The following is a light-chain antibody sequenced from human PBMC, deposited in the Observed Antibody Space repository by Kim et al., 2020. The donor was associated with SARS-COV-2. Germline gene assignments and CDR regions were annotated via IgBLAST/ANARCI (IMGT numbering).Light chain of an antibody. Sequence: SLAERATLSCRVSQTIRTTYLAWYQQKRAQAPRLLIYDASTRATGVPDRFSGSGSGTDFTLTISRLEPEDFAVYYCQQYGSSPRVIFGGGTKLEI. CDR3: QQYGSSPRVI. CDR1: QTIRTTY. CDR2: DAS. V-gene: IGKV3-20*01. J-gene: IGKJ4*01.